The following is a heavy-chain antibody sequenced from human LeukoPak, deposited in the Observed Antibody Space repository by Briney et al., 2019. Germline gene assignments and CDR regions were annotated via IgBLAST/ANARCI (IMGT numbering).Heavy chain of an antibody. D-gene: IGHD2-2*01. Sequence: SETLSLTCAVYGGSFSGYYWRWIRQPPGKGLEWIGEINHSGSTNYNPSLTSRVTISVDTSKNQFSLKLSSVTAADTAVYYCARGRKYQLLPYYYYYMDVWGKGTTVTVSS. J-gene: IGHJ6*03. CDR1: GGSFSGYY. CDR3: ARGRKYQLLPYYYYYMDV. CDR2: INHSGST. V-gene: IGHV4-34*01.